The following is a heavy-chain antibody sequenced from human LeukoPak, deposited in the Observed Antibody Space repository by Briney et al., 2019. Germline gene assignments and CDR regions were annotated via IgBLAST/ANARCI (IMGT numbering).Heavy chain of an antibody. Sequence: SVKVSCKASGGIVNSYAISWVRQAPGQGLEWMGRIIPIFGTTNYAQKSQGRVTITTDESTGTAYMELSSLRSEDTAVYYCARYGGAYDSSGYSYWGQGTLVTVSS. D-gene: IGHD3-22*01. V-gene: IGHV1-69*05. CDR3: ARYGGAYDSSGYSY. CDR1: GGIVNSYA. CDR2: IIPIFGTT. J-gene: IGHJ4*02.